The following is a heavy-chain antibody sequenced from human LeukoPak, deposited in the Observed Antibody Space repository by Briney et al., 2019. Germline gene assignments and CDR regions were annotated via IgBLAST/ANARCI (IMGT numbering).Heavy chain of an antibody. V-gene: IGHV4-34*01. J-gene: IGHJ4*02. CDR2: INHSGNT. CDR3: ARGTHDTQNKPVGATDFDY. D-gene: IGHD1-26*01. CDR1: GGLFSGYY. Sequence: SETLSLTCAVYGGLFSGYYWSWIRHPPEKGLEWIGEINHSGNTNYNPSLKSRVTISVDTSKTQFSLKLSSVTAADTAVYDCARGTHDTQNKPVGATDFDYWGQGTLVTVST.